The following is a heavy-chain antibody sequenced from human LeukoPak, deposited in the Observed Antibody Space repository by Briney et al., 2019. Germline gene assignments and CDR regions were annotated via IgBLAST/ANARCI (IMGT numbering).Heavy chain of an antibody. V-gene: IGHV4-34*01. D-gene: IGHD3-10*01. Sequence: SETLSLTCAVYGGSFSGYYWSWIRQPPGKGLEWIGEINHSGSTNYNPSLKSRVTISVDTSKNQFSLKLSSATAADTAVYYCASSYGSGSFWYWGQGTLVTVSS. CDR2: INHSGST. CDR3: ASSYGSGSFWY. CDR1: GGSFSGYY. J-gene: IGHJ4*02.